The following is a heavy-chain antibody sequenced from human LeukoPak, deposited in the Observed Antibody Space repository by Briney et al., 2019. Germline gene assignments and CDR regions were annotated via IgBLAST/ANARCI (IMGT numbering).Heavy chain of an antibody. J-gene: IGHJ6*03. D-gene: IGHD3-3*01. CDR2: INSRSTSI. V-gene: IGHV3-48*01. Sequence: GGSLRLSCAASEFTFSVYTLNWVRQAPGKGLECVANINSRSTSIYYADSVKGRFTISRDNSKNTLYLQMNSLRAEDKAVYYCAKDAIFGVVITTYYYYYMDVWGKGTTVTVSS. CDR1: EFTFSVYT. CDR3: AKDAIFGVVITTYYYYYMDV.